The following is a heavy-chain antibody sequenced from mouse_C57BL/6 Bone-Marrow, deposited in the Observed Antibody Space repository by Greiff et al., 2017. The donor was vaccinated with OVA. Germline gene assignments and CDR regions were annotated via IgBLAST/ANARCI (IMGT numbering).Heavy chain of an antibody. CDR2: ISDGGSYT. CDR3: GRAGSTGADAMDY. Sequence: EVKLVESGGGLVKPGGSLKLSCAASGFTFSSYAMSWVRQTPEKRLEWVATISDGGSYTHYPDNVKGRFTLSIDNATNNLYLQMSHRKSEDAAVYYCGRAGSTGADAMDYWGQGTSVTVAS. D-gene: IGHD4-1*01. CDR1: GFTFSSYA. J-gene: IGHJ4*01. V-gene: IGHV5-4*03.